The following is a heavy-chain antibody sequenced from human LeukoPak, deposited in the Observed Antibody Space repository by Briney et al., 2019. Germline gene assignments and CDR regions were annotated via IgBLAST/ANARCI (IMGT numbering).Heavy chain of an antibody. CDR2: INHSGST. V-gene: IGHV4-39*07. Sequence: PSETLSLTCTVSGGSISSGPYYWGWIRQPPGKGLEWIGEINHSGSTNYNPSLKSRVTISVATSKNQFSPKLSSVTAADTAVYYCARGRVTYYGDSHRLRSEYFQHWGQGTLVTVSS. D-gene: IGHD4-17*01. J-gene: IGHJ1*01. CDR3: ARGRVTYYGDSHRLRSEYFQH. CDR1: GGSISSGPYY.